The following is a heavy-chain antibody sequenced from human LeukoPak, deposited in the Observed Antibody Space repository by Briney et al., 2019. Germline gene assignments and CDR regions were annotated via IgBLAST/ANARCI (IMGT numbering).Heavy chain of an antibody. CDR3: AKESYIVVVVAATRSHFDY. D-gene: IGHD2-15*01. CDR1: GFTVSSNY. J-gene: IGHJ4*02. CDR2: IYSGGST. Sequence: GGSLRLSCAASGFTVSSNYMSWVRQAPGKGLEWVSVIYSGGSTYYADSVKGRFTISRDNSKNTLYLQMNSLRAEDAAVYYCAKESYIVVVVAATRSHFDYWGQGTLVTVSS. V-gene: IGHV3-53*01.